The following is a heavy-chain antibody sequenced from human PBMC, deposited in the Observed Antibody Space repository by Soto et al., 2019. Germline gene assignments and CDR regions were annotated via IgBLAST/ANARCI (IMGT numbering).Heavy chain of an antibody. CDR1: GFTFSSYA. Sequence: EVQLLESGGGLVQPGGSLRLSCAASGFTFSSYAMSWVRQAPGKGLEWVSAISGSGGSTYYADSVKGRFTISRDNSKNALYLQMNSLRAEDTAVYYCAKDRTVTTGYMDVWGKGTTVTVSS. V-gene: IGHV3-23*01. J-gene: IGHJ6*04. D-gene: IGHD4-17*01. CDR2: ISGSGGST. CDR3: AKDRTVTTGYMDV.